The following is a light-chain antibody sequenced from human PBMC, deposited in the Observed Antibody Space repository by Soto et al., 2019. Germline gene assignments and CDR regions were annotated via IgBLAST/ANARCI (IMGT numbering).Light chain of an antibody. CDR2: DVS. CDR3: CSYARGSRA. J-gene: IGLJ3*02. Sequence: QSALTQPASVSGSPGQSITISCTGASSDVGGYDYVSWYQQHPAKAPKLMIYDVSNRPSGVSNRFSGSKSGNAASLTISGLQAEDEADYYCCSYARGSRAFGGGTKLTVL. V-gene: IGLV2-14*01. CDR1: SSDVGGYDY.